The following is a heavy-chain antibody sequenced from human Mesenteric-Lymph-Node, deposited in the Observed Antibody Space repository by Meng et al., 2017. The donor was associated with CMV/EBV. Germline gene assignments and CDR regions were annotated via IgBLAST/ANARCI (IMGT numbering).Heavy chain of an antibody. Sequence: GESLKISCAASGFTFSSYAMSWVRQAPGKGLEWVSAISGSGGSTFYADSVKGRFTISRDNSKNTLYLQMNSLRADDTAVYYCARDLDSGSYWWYWGQGTLVTVSS. D-gene: IGHD1-26*01. J-gene: IGHJ4*02. CDR2: ISGSGGST. V-gene: IGHV3-23*01. CDR1: GFTFSSYA. CDR3: ARDLDSGSYWWY.